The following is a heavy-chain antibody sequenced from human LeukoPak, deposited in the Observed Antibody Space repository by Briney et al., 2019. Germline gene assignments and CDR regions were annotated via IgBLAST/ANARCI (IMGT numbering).Heavy chain of an antibody. J-gene: IGHJ4*02. V-gene: IGHV3-30-3*01. D-gene: IGHD6-19*01. Sequence: PGGSLRLSCAASGFTFSSYAMHWVRQAPGKGLEWVAVISYDGSNKYYADSVKGRFTISRDNSKNTLYLQMNSLRAEDTAVYYCARVRIDSSGWYPFFDYWGQGTLVTVSS. CDR2: ISYDGSNK. CDR1: GFTFSSYA. CDR3: ARVRIDSSGWYPFFDY.